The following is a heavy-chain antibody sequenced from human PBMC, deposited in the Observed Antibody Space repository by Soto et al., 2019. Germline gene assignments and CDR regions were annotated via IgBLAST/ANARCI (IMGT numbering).Heavy chain of an antibody. CDR2: IWYDGSNK. D-gene: IGHD4-17*01. V-gene: IGHV3-33*01. J-gene: IGHJ3*01. CDR1: GFIFGTYA. CDR3: ARGVYVDYIGDAFDV. Sequence: QVQLVESGGGVVQPGRSLRLSCAASGFIFGTYAMHWVRQAPGKGLEWVAVIWYDGSNKNYADSVKGRFTISRDNSKSTLFLQMNSLRAEDTAIFYCARGVYVDYIGDAFDVWGQGTMVTVSS.